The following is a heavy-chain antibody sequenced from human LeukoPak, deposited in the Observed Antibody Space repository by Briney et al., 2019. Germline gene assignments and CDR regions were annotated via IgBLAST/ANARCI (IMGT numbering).Heavy chain of an antibody. J-gene: IGHJ4*02. D-gene: IGHD2-2*01. CDR3: ARLNVDCSSTSCSAFGY. Sequence: GESPKISCKGSGYSFTSYWIGWVRQMPGKGLEWMGIIYPGDSDTRYSPSFQGQVTISADKSISTAYLQWSSLKASDTAMYYCARLNVDCSSTSCSAFGYWGQGTLVTVSS. CDR2: IYPGDSDT. CDR1: GYSFTSYW. V-gene: IGHV5-51*01.